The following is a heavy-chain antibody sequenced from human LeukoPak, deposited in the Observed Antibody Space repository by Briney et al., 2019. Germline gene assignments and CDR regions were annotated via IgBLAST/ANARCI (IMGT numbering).Heavy chain of an antibody. J-gene: IGHJ4*02. CDR2: ISYDGSNK. D-gene: IGHD2-15*01. CDR3: VKDLVRDCSGGSCYGIDY. V-gene: IGHV3-30*18. CDR1: GFTFSSYG. Sequence: GRSLRLSCAASGFTFSSYGMHWVRQAPGKGLEWVAVISYDGSNKYYADSVKGRSTISRDNSKNTLYLQMNSLRAEDTAVYYCVKDLVRDCSGGSCYGIDYWGQGTLVTVSS.